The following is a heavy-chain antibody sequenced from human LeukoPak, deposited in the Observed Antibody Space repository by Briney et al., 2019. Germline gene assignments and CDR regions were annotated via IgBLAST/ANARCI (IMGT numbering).Heavy chain of an antibody. V-gene: IGHV5-51*01. J-gene: IGHJ4*02. CDR3: ARRRDLYSGSYYPFDY. D-gene: IGHD1-26*01. CDR2: IYPGDSDA. Sequence: GESLKISCKGSGYSFTSYWIGWVRQMPGKGLKWMGIIYPGDSDARYSPSFQGQVTISADKSVSTAYLQWSSLKASDTAMYYCARRRDLYSGSYYPFDYWGQGTLVTVSS. CDR1: GYSFTSYW.